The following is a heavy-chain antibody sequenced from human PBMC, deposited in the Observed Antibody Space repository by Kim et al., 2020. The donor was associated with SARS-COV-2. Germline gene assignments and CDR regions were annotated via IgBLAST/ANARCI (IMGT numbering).Heavy chain of an antibody. CDR1: GGAISRRGHD. Sequence: SETLSLTCTVAGGAISRRGHDGNCKRQHPGKSLDGNGYISDSGTTDYNPSRKSRVTISLDTSKNQFSLKLSSVTAADTAVYYCAREMAAFDIWGQGTMVTVSS. V-gene: IGHV4-31*03. CDR3: AREMAAFDI. J-gene: IGHJ3*02. CDR2: ISDSGTT.